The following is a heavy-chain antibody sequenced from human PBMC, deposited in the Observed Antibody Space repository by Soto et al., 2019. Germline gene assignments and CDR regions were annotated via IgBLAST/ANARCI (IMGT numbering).Heavy chain of an antibody. CDR3: ARTAAGFWQYYYYGMDV. J-gene: IGHJ6*02. CDR1: GYTFTSYD. CDR2: MNPNSGNT. V-gene: IGHV1-8*01. Sequence: ASVKVSCKASGYTFTSYDINWVRQATGQGLEWMGWMNPNSGNTGYAQKFQGRVTMTRNTSISTAYMELSSLRSEDTAVYYCARTAAGFWQYYYYGMDVWGQGTTVTVSS. D-gene: IGHD6-13*01.